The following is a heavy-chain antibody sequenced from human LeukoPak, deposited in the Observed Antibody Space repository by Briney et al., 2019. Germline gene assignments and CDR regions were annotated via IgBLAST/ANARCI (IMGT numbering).Heavy chain of an antibody. J-gene: IGHJ4*02. CDR1: GGSISSYY. V-gene: IGHV4-59*01. D-gene: IGHD5-18*01. Sequence: SETLSLTCTVSGGSISSYYWSWMRQPPGKGLEWIGYIYYSGSTNYNPSLKSRVTISVDTSKNQFSLKLSSVTAADTAVYYCASGWRGYSYGYMKYWGQGTLVTVSS. CDR3: ASGWRGYSYGYMKY. CDR2: IYYSGST.